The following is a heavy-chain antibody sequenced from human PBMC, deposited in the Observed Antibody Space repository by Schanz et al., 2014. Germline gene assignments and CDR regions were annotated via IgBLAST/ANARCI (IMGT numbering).Heavy chain of an antibody. V-gene: IGHV3-23*01. CDR3: VKEGTVVSGYPRDH. J-gene: IGHJ4*02. D-gene: IGHD2-2*01. CDR1: GFTFSSYL. Sequence: VQLLESGGGLVQPGGSLTLSCAASGFTFSSYLMSWVRQAPGKGLEWVSAISTGGGNTYYTDSVKGRFTNSRDNSRNTLYLQMSSLRAEDTAVYYCVKEGTVVSGYPRDHWGQGTLVTVSS. CDR2: ISTGGGNT.